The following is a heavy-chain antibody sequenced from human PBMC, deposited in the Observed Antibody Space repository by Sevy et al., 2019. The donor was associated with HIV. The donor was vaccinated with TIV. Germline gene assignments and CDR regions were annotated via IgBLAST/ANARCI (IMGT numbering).Heavy chain of an antibody. CDR1: GGTFSSYA. CDR3: ARDRRYYDSSGDDYYYGMDV. J-gene: IGHJ6*02. D-gene: IGHD3-22*01. CDR2: IIPIFGTA. Sequence: ASVKVSCKASGGTFSSYAISWVRQAPGQGLEWMGGIIPIFGTANYGQKFQGRVTITADESTTTAYMELSSLRSEDPAVYDCARDRRYYDSSGDDYYYGMDVWGQGTTVTVSS. V-gene: IGHV1-69*13.